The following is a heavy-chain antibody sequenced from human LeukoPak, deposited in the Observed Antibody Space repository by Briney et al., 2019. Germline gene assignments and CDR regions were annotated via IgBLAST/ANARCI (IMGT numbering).Heavy chain of an antibody. CDR3: ARASPHYSSGWCAFDY. V-gene: IGHV1-69*13. CDR2: IIPIFGTA. D-gene: IGHD6-19*01. CDR1: GGTFSSYA. Sequence: SVKVSCKASGGTFSSYAISWVRQAPGQGLEWMGGIIPIFGTANYAQKFQGRVTITADESTSTAYMELSSLRSEDTAVYYCARASPHYSSGWCAFDYWGQGTLVTVSS. J-gene: IGHJ4*02.